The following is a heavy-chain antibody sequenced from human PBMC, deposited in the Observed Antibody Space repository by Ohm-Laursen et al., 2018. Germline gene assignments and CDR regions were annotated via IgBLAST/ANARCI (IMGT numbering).Heavy chain of an antibody. J-gene: IGHJ4*02. CDR3: AKDMGATVVTVLDY. CDR2: ISWNSGSI. V-gene: IGHV3-9*01. CDR1: GFTFDNYA. D-gene: IGHD4-23*01. Sequence: SLRLSCAASGFTFDNYAMHWVRQAPGKGLEWVSGISWNSGSIGYADSVKGRFTISRDNAKNSLYLQMNSLRAEDTALYYCAKDMGATVVTVLDYWGQRTLVTVSS.